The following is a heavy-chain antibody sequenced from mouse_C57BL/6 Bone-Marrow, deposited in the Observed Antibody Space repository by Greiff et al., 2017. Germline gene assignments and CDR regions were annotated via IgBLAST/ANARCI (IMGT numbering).Heavy chain of an antibody. CDR3: AVGPRYYGRFYYFDY. D-gene: IGHD1-1*01. J-gene: IGHJ2*01. V-gene: IGHV1-63*01. CDR1: GYSFTNYW. Sequence: VQLQQSGAELVRPGTSVKMSCKASGYSFTNYWIGWAKQRPGHGLEWIGEIYPGGGSTNYNEKFKGKATLTADQSSSTAYMQFISLTSEDSAIYYGAVGPRYYGRFYYFDYWGQGTTLTVSS. CDR2: IYPGGGST.